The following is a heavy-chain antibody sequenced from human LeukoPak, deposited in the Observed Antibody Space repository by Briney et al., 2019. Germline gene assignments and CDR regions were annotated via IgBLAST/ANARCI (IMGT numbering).Heavy chain of an antibody. CDR1: GFTFSSYA. CDR2: ISGPGDNT. V-gene: IGHV3-23*01. D-gene: IGHD3-22*01. J-gene: IGHJ2*01. CDR3: AKGRGYNKNWYFDF. Sequence: PGGSLRLSCAASGFTFSSYAMSWVRQSPGKGLEWVSAISGPGDNTYYADSVKGRFTISRDNSKATVYLQVNSLRAEDTASYYCAKGRGYNKNWYFDFWGRGTLVTVSS.